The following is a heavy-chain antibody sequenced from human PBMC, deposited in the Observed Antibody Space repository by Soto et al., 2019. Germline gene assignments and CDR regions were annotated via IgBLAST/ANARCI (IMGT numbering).Heavy chain of an antibody. CDR1: GFTFKSHA. D-gene: IGHD1-1*01. CDR3: VKGRDKRCRGTSCRLWMEG. CDR2: IQTSGEAT. Sequence: PWGSLRLSCSASGFTFKSHAMHWVRQAPGKGLEYSSSIQTSGEATCYADAVRGRCVVSRDNSNNTLDLQMTGLKHEDTGVYYCVKGRDKRCRGTSCRLWMEGWGRGTTVTVSS. J-gene: IGHJ6*02. V-gene: IGHV3-64D*06.